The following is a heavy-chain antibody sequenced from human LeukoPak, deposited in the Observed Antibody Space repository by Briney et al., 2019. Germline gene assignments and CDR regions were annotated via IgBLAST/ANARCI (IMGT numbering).Heavy chain of an antibody. CDR2: IKEDGSEK. CDR1: GFTFSSYW. J-gene: IGHJ3*02. CDR3: ARVPDDFWSGGAFDI. V-gene: IGHV3-7*01. D-gene: IGHD3-3*01. Sequence: PGGSLRLSCVASGFTFSSYWMNWVRQAPGKGLEWVANIKEDGSEKYYVDSVKGRFTISRDNAKNPLYLQMNNLRVEDTAVYYCARVPDDFWSGGAFDIWGQGTKVTVFS.